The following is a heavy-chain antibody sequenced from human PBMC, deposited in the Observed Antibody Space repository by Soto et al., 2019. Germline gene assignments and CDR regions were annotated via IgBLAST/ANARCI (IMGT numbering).Heavy chain of an antibody. CDR1: GGSISSGGYY. Sequence: LSLTCTVSGGSISSGGYYWSWIRQHPGKGLEWIGYIYYSGSTYYNPSLKSRVTISVDTSKNQFSLKLSSVTAADTAVYYCARQIYGHDAFDIWGQGTMVTVSS. V-gene: IGHV4-31*03. CDR3: ARQIYGHDAFDI. D-gene: IGHD3-10*01. CDR2: IYYSGST. J-gene: IGHJ3*02.